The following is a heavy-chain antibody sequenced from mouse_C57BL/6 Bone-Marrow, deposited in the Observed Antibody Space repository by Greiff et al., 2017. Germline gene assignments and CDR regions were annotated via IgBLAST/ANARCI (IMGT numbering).Heavy chain of an antibody. CDR1: GFSFTSYG. CDR2: IWSGGST. V-gene: IGHV2-2*01. Sequence: QVQLQQSGPGLVQPSQSLSITCTVSGFSFTSYGVHWVRQSPGKGLEWLGVIWSGGSTDSNAAFISRLSISKDNSKSQVFFKMNRQQADDTAIYYVAGNCDCDSMDYWGQGTSVTVSS. D-gene: IGHD2-4*01. CDR3: AGNCDCDSMDY. J-gene: IGHJ4*01.